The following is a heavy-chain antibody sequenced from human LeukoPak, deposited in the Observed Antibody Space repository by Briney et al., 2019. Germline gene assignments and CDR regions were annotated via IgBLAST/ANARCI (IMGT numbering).Heavy chain of an antibody. D-gene: IGHD3-22*01. J-gene: IGHJ6*02. V-gene: IGHV3-11*01. CDR2: ISSSGSTI. Sequence: KPSETLSLTCTVSGGSISSYYWSWIRQAPGKGLEWVSYISSSGSTIYYADSVKGRFTISRDNAKNSLYLQMNSLRAEDTAVYYCARVADYYDSSGYYYYYGMDVWGQGTTVTVSS. CDR3: ARVADYYDSSGYYYYYGMDV. CDR1: GGSISSYY.